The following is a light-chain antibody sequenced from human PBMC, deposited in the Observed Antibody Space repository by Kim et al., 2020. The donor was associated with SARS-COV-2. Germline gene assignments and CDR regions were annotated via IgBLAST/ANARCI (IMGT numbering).Light chain of an antibody. CDR2: RDS. CDR3: QTWDTSTVV. CDR1: KLGDKY. V-gene: IGLV3-1*01. J-gene: IGLJ3*02. Sequence: SYELTQPPSVSVSPGQTANITCSGAKLGDKYSSWYQQKAGQSPVLVIFRDSRRPSGIPERFSGSNSGDTATLTITGTQAMDEADYYCQTWDTSTVVFGGGTQLTVL.